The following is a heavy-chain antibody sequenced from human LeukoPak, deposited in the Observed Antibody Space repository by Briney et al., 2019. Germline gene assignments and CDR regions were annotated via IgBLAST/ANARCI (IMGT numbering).Heavy chain of an antibody. CDR3: ARSSGYYLPYYFDY. CDR2: INTDGSST. CDR1: GFTFSSYW. J-gene: IGHJ4*02. Sequence: GGSLRLSCAASGFTFSSYWMHWVRQAPGKGLVWVSRINTDGSSTSYADSVKGRFTISRDNAKNTLYLQMNSLRAEDTAVYYCARSSGYYLPYYFDYWGQGTLVTVSS. D-gene: IGHD3-22*01. V-gene: IGHV3-74*01.